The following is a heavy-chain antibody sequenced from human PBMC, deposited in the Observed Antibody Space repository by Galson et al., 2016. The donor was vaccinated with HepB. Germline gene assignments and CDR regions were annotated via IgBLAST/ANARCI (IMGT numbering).Heavy chain of an antibody. CDR2: ISPDDGFT. V-gene: IGHV1-46*01. Sequence: SVKVSCKASGYIFTSYLIHWVRQAPGQGAEWMGRISPDDGFTTSAQSFQGRLTISRDTSTSTVYMELGSLRSEDTAVYYCARELGDSYYLDYWGQGTLVTVSS. CDR3: ARELGDSYYLDY. J-gene: IGHJ4*02. CDR1: GYIFTSYL. D-gene: IGHD5-12*01.